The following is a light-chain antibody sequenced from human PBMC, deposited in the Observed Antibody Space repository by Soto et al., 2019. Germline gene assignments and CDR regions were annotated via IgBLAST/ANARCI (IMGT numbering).Light chain of an antibody. Sequence: QSALTQPASVSGSPGQSITISCTGTSSYVGNYKLVSWYQQYPGKAPKLMIYDVNNRPSGVSIRFSGSKSVNTASLPISGLQAEDEADYYCCLYTGSSASRVFGGGTKVTVL. CDR2: DVN. J-gene: IGLJ2*01. CDR1: SSYVGNYKL. CDR3: CLYTGSSASRV. V-gene: IGLV2-23*02.